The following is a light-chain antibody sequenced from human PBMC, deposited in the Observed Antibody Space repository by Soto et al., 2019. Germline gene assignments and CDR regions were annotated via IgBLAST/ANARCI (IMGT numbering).Light chain of an antibody. CDR3: QQYCPSLPT. CDR2: GAS. Sequence: EIVLTQSPGTLSLSPGARATLSCRASQSVTSNHLAWYQRKPGQAPSLLIFGASSRATGIPDRFSGSGSETEFTLTVSRLEPEDFAVYYCQQYCPSLPTFGGGTKVEIK. CDR1: QSVTSNH. V-gene: IGKV3-20*01. J-gene: IGKJ4*01.